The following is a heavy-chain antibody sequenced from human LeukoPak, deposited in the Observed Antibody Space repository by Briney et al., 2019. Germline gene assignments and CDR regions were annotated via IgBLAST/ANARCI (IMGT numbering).Heavy chain of an antibody. V-gene: IGHV4-61*02. CDR3: AREVDYDFWSGYYWGLRNWFDP. CDR1: GGSISSGGYY. CDR2: IYTSGST. D-gene: IGHD3-3*01. Sequence: PSETLSLTCTVSGGSISSGGYYWSWIRQPAGKGLEWIGRIYTSGSTNYNPSLKSRVTISVDTSKNQFSLKLSSVTAADTAVYYCAREVDYDFWSGYYWGLRNWFDPWGQGTLVTVSS. J-gene: IGHJ5*02.